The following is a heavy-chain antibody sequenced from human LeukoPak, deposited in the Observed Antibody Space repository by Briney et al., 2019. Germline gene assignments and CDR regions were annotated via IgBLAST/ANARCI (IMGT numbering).Heavy chain of an antibody. V-gene: IGHV3-11*03. CDR1: GFSFSDSY. J-gene: IGHJ5*02. D-gene: IGHD2-21*01. CDR3: ARQCSIVKCS. Sequence: GGSLRLSCAASGFSFSDSYMSWIRQAPGKGLEWVSYISSSSTYINYADSVKGRFTISRDNAKNSLYLQMNNLRAEDTAVYYCARQCSIVKCSWGQGTLVTVSS. CDR2: ISSSSTYI.